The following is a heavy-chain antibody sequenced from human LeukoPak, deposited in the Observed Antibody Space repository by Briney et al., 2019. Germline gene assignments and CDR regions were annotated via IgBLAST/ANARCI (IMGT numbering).Heavy chain of an antibody. D-gene: IGHD5-24*01. CDR2: IFYSGNT. V-gene: IGHV4-39*01. CDR3: ARHRSKWLQSSFDY. J-gene: IGHJ4*02. Sequence: PSETLSLTCTVSGGFISSSSYYWGWIRQPPGKGLEWIGSIFYSGNTYDNPSLKSRVTISVDTSKNQFSLKLNSVTAADTAVYYCARHRSKWLQSSFDYWGQGTLVTVSS. CDR1: GGFISSSSYY.